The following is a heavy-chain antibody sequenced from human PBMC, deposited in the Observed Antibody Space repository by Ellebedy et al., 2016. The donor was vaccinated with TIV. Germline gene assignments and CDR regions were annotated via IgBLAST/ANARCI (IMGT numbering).Heavy chain of an antibody. J-gene: IGHJ4*02. CDR3: TKDSGFVAAAGTGY. V-gene: IGHV3-23*01. D-gene: IGHD6-13*01. CDR1: GFTFSSYA. CDR2: ISGFEQTT. Sequence: PGGSLRLSCAASGFTFSSYAMSWVRQAPGKELEWVSGISGFEQTTHYADSVEGRFAISRDNSKNTLYLQMNSLRVEDTAVYYCTKDSGFVAAAGTGYWGPGTLVTVSS.